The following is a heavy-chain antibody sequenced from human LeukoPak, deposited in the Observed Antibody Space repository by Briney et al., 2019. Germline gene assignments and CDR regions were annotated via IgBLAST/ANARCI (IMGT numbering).Heavy chain of an antibody. J-gene: IGHJ4*02. CDR1: GFTFSTHG. CDR2: IWYDGSTK. Sequence: PGGSLRLSCAASGFTFSTHGMHWVRQAPGKGLEWVAVIWYDGSTKYYADPVKGRFTISRDNSKNTLYLQMNSLRVEDTAVYYCARDVRSWGIPPYFDYWGQGTLVTVSS. D-gene: IGHD7-27*01. V-gene: IGHV3-33*01. CDR3: ARDVRSWGIPPYFDY.